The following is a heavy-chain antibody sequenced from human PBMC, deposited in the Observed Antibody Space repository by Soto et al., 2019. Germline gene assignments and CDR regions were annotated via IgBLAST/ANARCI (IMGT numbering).Heavy chain of an antibody. CDR1: GGPLTTYF. V-gene: IGHV4-59*08. Sequence: SETLSLTCNVSGGPLTTYFWSWIRQPPGKGLEWIGYVSYFGTTTYSPSLKSRVTISVDTSMNQISLKLSSVTAADTAFYYCARLGGYYQSLDTWGQGTLVTVSS. J-gene: IGHJ5*02. CDR3: ARLGGYYQSLDT. D-gene: IGHD3-22*01. CDR2: VSYFGTT.